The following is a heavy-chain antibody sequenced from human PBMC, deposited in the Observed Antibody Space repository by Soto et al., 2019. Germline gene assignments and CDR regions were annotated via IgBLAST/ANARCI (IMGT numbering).Heavy chain of an antibody. CDR1: GGSISSYY. J-gene: IGHJ5*02. CDR3: ARSAVKGYSWFDP. V-gene: IGHV4-59*01. D-gene: IGHD6-13*01. CDR2: IYYSGST. Sequence: SETLSLTCTVSGGSISSYYWSWIRQPPGKGLEWIGYIYYSGSTNYNPSLKSRVTISVDTSKNQFSLKLSSVTAADTAVYYCARSAVKGYSWFDPWGQGTLVTVSS.